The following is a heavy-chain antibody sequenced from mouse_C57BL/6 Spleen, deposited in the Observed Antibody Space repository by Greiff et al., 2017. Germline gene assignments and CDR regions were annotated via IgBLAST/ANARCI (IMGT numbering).Heavy chain of an antibody. J-gene: IGHJ1*03. CDR1: GFSFNTYA. CDR3: VGHKSSFWYFDV. CDR2: IRSKSNNYAT. D-gene: IGHD1-1*01. Sequence: EVMLVESGGGLVQPKGSLKLSCAASGFSFNTYAMYWVRQAPGKGLEWVARIRSKSNNYATYYAESVKDRFTISSDDSESMLYLQMNNLKTEDTAMNYCVGHKSSFWYFDVWGTGTTVTVSS. V-gene: IGHV10-1*01.